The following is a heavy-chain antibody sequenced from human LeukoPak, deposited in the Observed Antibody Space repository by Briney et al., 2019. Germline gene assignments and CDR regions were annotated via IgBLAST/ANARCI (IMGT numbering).Heavy chain of an antibody. CDR2: IYSGGST. J-gene: IGHJ3*02. CDR3: ARDRGYCSSTSCHGGNAFDI. Sequence: GGSLRLSCAASGFTVSSNYMSWVRQAPGKGLEWVSVIYSGGSTYYADSVKGRFTISRHNSKNTLYLQMNSLRAEDTAVYYCARDRGYCSSTSCHGGNAFDIWGRGTMVTVSS. CDR1: GFTVSSNY. V-gene: IGHV3-53*04. D-gene: IGHD2-2*01.